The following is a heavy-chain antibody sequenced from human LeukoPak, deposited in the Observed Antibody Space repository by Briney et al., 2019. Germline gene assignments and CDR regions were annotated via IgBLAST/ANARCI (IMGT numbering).Heavy chain of an antibody. CDR2: IKQDGSEK. J-gene: IGHJ3*02. V-gene: IGHV3-7*01. CDR1: GFTFSSYW. D-gene: IGHD2-21*02. Sequence: PGGSLRLSCAASGFTFSSYWMSWGRQAPGRGLEWVANIKQDGSEKYYVDAVKGRFTISRDNAKNSLYLQMNSRRAEDTAVYYCAREYCGGDCYASGPVKDAFDIWGQGTMFTVSS. CDR3: AREYCGGDCYASGPVKDAFDI.